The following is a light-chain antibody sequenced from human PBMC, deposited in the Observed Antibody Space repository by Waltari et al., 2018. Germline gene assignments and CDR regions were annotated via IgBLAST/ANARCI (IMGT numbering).Light chain of an antibody. CDR3: QQRTNWPGVT. J-gene: IGKJ4*01. Sequence: CRASQSVSGSLAWYQQKPGQAPRLLIFDASERASGIPARFSGSGSGTDFTLTISGLESEDFAVYFCQQRTNWPGVTFGGGTKVEIK. CDR1: QSVSGS. CDR2: DAS. V-gene: IGKV3-11*01.